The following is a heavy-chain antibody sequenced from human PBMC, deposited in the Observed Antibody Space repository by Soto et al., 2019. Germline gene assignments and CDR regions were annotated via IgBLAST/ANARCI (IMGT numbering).Heavy chain of an antibody. Sequence: XLMRDTYGASELTCSTYWMHRVRQAPGKGLVRVSRINSDGSTTNYADSVKGRFTISRDNAKNTLYLQMNSLRAEDTAVYYCARDAYSDMGVWGQGTTVTVPS. J-gene: IGHJ6*02. CDR1: ELTCSTYW. V-gene: IGHV3-74*01. CDR3: ARDAYSDMGV. CDR2: INSDGSTT.